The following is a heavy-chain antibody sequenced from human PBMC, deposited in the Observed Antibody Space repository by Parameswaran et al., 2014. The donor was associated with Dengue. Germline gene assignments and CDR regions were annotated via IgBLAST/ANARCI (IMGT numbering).Heavy chain of an antibody. CDR2: IHYSGTT. J-gene: IGHJ4*02. Sequence: VRQPPGKGLEWIGYIHYSGTTYYNPSLQSRVTISVDTSKNQFSLKLSSVTAADTAVYYCARATIEYCSTISCYNFPPDLDYWGQGTLVTVSS. V-gene: IGHV4-31*02. CDR3: ARATIEYCSTISCYNFPPDLDY. D-gene: IGHD2-2*02.